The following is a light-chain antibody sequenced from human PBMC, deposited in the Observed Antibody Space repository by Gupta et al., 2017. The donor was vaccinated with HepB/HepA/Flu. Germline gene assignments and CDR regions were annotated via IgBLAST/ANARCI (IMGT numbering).Light chain of an antibody. CDR2: RNN. CDR1: SSNIGNTY. CDR3: AAWDDSLSGRV. J-gene: IGLJ2*01. V-gene: IGLV1-47*01. Sequence: QSVLPQPPSASGTPGQRVTLPCSGSSSNIGNTYVYWYQQLPGTAPKLLIYRNNQRPSGVPDRFSGSKSGTSASLAISGLRSVDEADYYCAAWDDSLSGRVFGGGTKLTVL.